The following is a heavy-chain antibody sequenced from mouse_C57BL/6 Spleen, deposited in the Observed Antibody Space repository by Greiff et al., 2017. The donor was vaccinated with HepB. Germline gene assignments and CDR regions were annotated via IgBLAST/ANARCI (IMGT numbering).Heavy chain of an antibody. Sequence: EVQGVESGGDLVKPGGSLKLSCAASGFTFSSYGMSWVRQTPDKRLEWVATISSGGSYTYYPDSVKGRFTISRDNAKNTLYLQMSSLKSEDTAMYYCARHSGTAQALDYWGQGTTLTVSS. D-gene: IGHD3-2*02. CDR3: ARHSGTAQALDY. CDR1: GFTFSSYG. J-gene: IGHJ2*01. V-gene: IGHV5-6*01. CDR2: ISSGGSYT.